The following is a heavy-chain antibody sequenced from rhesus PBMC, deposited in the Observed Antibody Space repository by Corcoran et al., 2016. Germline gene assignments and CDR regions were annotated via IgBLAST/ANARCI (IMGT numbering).Heavy chain of an antibody. J-gene: IGHJ4*01. D-gene: IGHD5-30*01. Sequence: QLQLQESGPGLVKPSETLSLTCAVSGGSISSNWWSWIRQPPGKGLEWLGRISGSGGSTSYNPALKSRVTSSTGTSKNQFSLKLSSVTAADTAVYYCARPRGYSGYSPFDYWGQGVLVTVSS. CDR3: ARPRGYSGYSPFDY. V-gene: IGHV4-173*01. CDR2: ISGSGGST. CDR1: GGSISSNW.